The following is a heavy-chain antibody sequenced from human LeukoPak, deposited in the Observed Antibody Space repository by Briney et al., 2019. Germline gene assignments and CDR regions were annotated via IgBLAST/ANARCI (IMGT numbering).Heavy chain of an antibody. Sequence: GGSLRLSCVASGFTFSSYGMHWVRQAPGKGLEWVAVISHDGSNKYYADPVKGRFTFSRDNSKNTLYLQMNSLRAEDTAIYYCAKEGYDGSGSYLDYWGQGTLVTVSS. D-gene: IGHD3-10*01. CDR1: GFTFSSYG. V-gene: IGHV3-30*18. J-gene: IGHJ4*02. CDR2: ISHDGSNK. CDR3: AKEGYDGSGSYLDY.